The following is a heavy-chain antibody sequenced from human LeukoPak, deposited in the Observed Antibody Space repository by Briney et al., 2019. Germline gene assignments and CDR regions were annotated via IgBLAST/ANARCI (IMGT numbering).Heavy chain of an antibody. D-gene: IGHD3-3*01. J-gene: IGHJ4*02. CDR3: ARDEYYDFWSGQYPTLDY. V-gene: IGHV3-48*01. CDR2: ISSSSSTI. Sequence: GGSLRLSCAASGFTFSSYSMNWFRQAPGKGLEWVSYISSSSSTIYYADSVKGRFTISRDNAKNSLYLQMNSLRAEDTAVYYCARDEYYDFWSGQYPTLDYWGQGTLVTVSS. CDR1: GFTFSSYS.